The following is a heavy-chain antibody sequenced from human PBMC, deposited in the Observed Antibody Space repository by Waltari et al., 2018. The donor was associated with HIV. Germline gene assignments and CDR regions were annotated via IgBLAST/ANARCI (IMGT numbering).Heavy chain of an antibody. V-gene: IGHV3-48*03. CDR1: GFPFSSSE. D-gene: IGHD5-18*01. Sequence: EVKLVESGGGLVQPGGSVRLSWAASGFPFSSSEMNWVRQAPGKVLEAISYISISGSSIYDADSVKGRFTISRDHGKKSLYLQMNILRPEDTAVYYCAKVREKQLWLRNWDFDLWGRGTLVTVSS. CDR2: ISISGSSI. J-gene: IGHJ2*01. CDR3: AKVREKQLWLRNWDFDL.